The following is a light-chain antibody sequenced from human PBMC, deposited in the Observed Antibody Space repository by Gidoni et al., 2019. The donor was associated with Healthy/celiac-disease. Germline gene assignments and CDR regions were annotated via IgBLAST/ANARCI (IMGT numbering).Light chain of an antibody. Sequence: EIVLTQSPATLSLSPGERATLSCRASQSVSSYLAWYQQKPGQAPRLLIYDAANRATGIPARFSVSVSGTDFSLTISSLETEEFAVYYCQQRRNWLTFGGGTKVEIK. CDR3: QQRRNWLT. CDR2: DAA. J-gene: IGKJ4*01. V-gene: IGKV3-11*01. CDR1: QSVSSY.